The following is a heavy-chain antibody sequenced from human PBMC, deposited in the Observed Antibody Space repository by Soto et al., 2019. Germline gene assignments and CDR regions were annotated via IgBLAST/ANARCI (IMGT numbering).Heavy chain of an antibody. CDR1: GFSFSSDS. D-gene: IGHD1-7*01. Sequence: GGSLRLSCAASGFSFSSDSMAWVRQAPGKGLEWVSSISSSGSFMNYADSVKGRFTISRDNARNSLYLQMSGLKDEDTAVYYCARDQTNGTTLDWVDSWGQGTLATVSS. CDR3: ARDQTNGTTLDWVDS. J-gene: IGHJ5*01. V-gene: IGHV3-21*01. CDR2: ISSSGSFM.